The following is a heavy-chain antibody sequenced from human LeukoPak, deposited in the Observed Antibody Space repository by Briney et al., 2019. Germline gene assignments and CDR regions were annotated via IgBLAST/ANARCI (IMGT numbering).Heavy chain of an antibody. CDR2: INSDGKIT. CDR3: ARDSGHDALDI. V-gene: IGHV3-74*01. Sequence: GGSLRLSCAASGFTLTTYWMHWVRQAPGKGLVWVSRINSDGKITTYADSVKGRLTISGDYAKNTLYLQMNSLRAEDTAVYYCARDSGHDALDIWGQGTTVTVSS. J-gene: IGHJ3*02. CDR1: GFTLTTYW.